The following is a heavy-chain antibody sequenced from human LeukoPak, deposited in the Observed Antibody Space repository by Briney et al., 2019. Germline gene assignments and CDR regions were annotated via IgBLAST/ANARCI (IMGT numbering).Heavy chain of an antibody. CDR3: AKGDPTYYYDSSGYYYPRYYYGMDV. V-gene: IGHV3-23*01. D-gene: IGHD3-22*01. Sequence: PGGSLRLSCAASGFTFSSYAMSWVRQAPGKGLEWVSAISGSGGSTYYADSVKGRFTISRDNSKNTLYLQMNSLRAEDTAVYYCAKGDPTYYYDSSGYYYPRYYYGMDVWGQGTTVTVSS. J-gene: IGHJ6*02. CDR1: GFTFSSYA. CDR2: ISGSGGST.